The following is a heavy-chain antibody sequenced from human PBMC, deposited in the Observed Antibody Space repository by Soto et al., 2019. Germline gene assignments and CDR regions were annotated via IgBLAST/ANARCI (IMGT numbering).Heavy chain of an antibody. CDR2: IWYDGSKK. CDR1: GFTFSSYG. CDR3: AIHHDAFYI. J-gene: IGHJ3*02. Sequence: QVQLVESGGGVVQPGRSLRLSCAASGFTFSSYGIHWVRQAPGKGLEWVALIWYDGSKKYYGDSVKGRFTISRDNSKNTMYLQMNSVRAEDTAAYYCAIHHDAFYIWGQGTMVTVSS. V-gene: IGHV3-33*01.